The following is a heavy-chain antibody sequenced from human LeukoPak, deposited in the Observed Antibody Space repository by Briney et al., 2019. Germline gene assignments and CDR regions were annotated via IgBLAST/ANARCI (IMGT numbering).Heavy chain of an antibody. V-gene: IGHV3-7*01. CDR1: GFTFSSYW. D-gene: IGHD4/OR15-4a*01. J-gene: IGHJ4*02. Sequence: PGGSLRLSCAASGFTFSSYWMSWVRQAPGKGLEWVANIKQDGSEKYYVDSVKGRFTISRDNAKNSLYLQMNSLRAEDTAVYYCARDSFRVLYYFDYWGQGTLVTVSS. CDR3: ARDSFRVLYYFDY. CDR2: IKQDGSEK.